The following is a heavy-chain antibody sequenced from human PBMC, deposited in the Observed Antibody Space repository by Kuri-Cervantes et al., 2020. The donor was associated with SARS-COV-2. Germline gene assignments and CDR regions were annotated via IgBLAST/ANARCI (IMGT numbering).Heavy chain of an antibody. J-gene: IGHJ4*02. D-gene: IGHD2-15*01. V-gene: IGHV3-43D*04. Sequence: GESLKISCAASGFTFDDYAMHWVRQALGKGLEWVSLISWDGGSTYYADSVKGRFTISRDNSKNSLYLQMNSLRAEDTAVYYCAKVGGTLTYYFDYWGQGTLVTVSS. CDR1: GFTFDDYA. CDR3: AKVGGTLTYYFDY. CDR2: ISWDGGST.